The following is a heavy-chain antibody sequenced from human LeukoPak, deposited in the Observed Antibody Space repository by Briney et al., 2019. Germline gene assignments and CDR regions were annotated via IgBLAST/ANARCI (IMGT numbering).Heavy chain of an antibody. V-gene: IGHV4-30-4*08. D-gene: IGHD2/OR15-2a*01. J-gene: IGHJ4*02. CDR2: IYYSGSS. CDR3: ARGNNPYYFDY. CDR1: GGSISSGDYY. Sequence: SETLSLPCTVSGGSISSGDYYWSWIRKPPGKGLEWIGYIYYSGSSFYNPSLKSRVTISVDTSKNHVSLNLSSVTAADTAVYYCARGNNPYYFDYWGQGTLVTVSS.